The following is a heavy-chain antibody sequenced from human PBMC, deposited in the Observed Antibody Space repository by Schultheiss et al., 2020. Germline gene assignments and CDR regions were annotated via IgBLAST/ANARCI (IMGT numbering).Heavy chain of an antibody. CDR1: GGSFSGYY. D-gene: IGHD3-10*01. Sequence: SETLSLTCAVYGGSFSGYYWSWIRQPPGKGLEWIGEINHSGSTNYNPSLKSRVTISVDTSKNQFSLKMSSVTAADTAVYYCARVGSGTYFSPYFDYWGQGTLVNGYS. CDR3: ARVGSGTYFSPYFDY. J-gene: IGHJ4*02. V-gene: IGHV4-34*01. CDR2: INHSGST.